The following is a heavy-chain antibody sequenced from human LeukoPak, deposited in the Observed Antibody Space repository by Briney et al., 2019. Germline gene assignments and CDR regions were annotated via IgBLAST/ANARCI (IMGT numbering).Heavy chain of an antibody. Sequence: GRSLRLSCAASGFTFDDYAMHWFRKAPGKGLEWVSGISWNSGSIGYADSVKGRFTISRDNAKNSLYLQMNSLRAEDTALYYCAKDLGVTIRLKGLDYWGQGTLVTVSS. CDR1: GFTFDDYA. J-gene: IGHJ4*02. D-gene: IGHD3-16*01. CDR3: AKDLGVTIRLKGLDY. V-gene: IGHV3-9*01. CDR2: ISWNSGSI.